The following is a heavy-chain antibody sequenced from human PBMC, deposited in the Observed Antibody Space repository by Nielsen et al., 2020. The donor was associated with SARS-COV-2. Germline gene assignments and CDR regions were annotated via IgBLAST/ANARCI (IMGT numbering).Heavy chain of an antibody. Sequence: TLSLTCTVSGGSISSGGYYWSWIRQHPGKGLEWIGYIYYSGSTYYNPSLKSRVTISVDTSKNQFSLKLSSVTAADTAVYYCARGLLEYYYYMDVWGKGTTVTVSS. CDR1: GGSISSGGYY. J-gene: IGHJ6*03. CDR2: IYYSGST. V-gene: IGHV4-31*03. CDR3: ARGLLEYYYYMDV. D-gene: IGHD1-1*01.